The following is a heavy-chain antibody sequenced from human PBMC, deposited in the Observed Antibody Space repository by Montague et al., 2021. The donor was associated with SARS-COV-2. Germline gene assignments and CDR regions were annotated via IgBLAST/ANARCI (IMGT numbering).Heavy chain of an antibody. J-gene: IGHJ4*02. CDR3: PHGLLFSSLGDVDS. CDR1: RFSLISAGVG. CDR2: IFWNDDR. D-gene: IGHD6-13*01. V-gene: IGHV2-5*01. Sequence: PALVTPTQTLTFTCTFSRFSLISAGVGVGWIRPPPGKALEWLALIFWNDDRLYNSSLKNRLTVTKDTSKNQVVLTMTNMDPVDTCTYYCPHGLLFSSLGDVDSGGQGTLVTVAS.